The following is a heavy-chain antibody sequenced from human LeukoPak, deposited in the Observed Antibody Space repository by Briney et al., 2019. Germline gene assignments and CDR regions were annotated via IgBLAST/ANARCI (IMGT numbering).Heavy chain of an antibody. CDR3: AKDRGSITMTVVGDY. CDR2: LSGSGGST. J-gene: IGHJ4*02. CDR1: GFTFSNYA. D-gene: IGHD3-22*01. Sequence: PGGSLRLSCAASGFTFSNYAMSWVRQAPGKGLEWVSALSGSGGSTYYADSVKGRFNISRDNSKNTLYLQMNSLEAEDTAVYYCAKDRGSITMTVVGDYWGQGTLVTVSS. V-gene: IGHV3-23*01.